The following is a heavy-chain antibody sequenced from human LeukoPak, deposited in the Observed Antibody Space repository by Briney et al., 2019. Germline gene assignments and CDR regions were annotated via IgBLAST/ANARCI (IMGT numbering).Heavy chain of an antibody. D-gene: IGHD5-24*01. Sequence: TSETLSLTCTVSGASISSSNNFWGWIRQPPGKGLEWIGSMHYRGTTYYIPSLNSRVTISVDTSKNQFSLKLSSVTAADTAVYYCARHEEEDGYNAKTFDFWGQGTLVTVSS. CDR3: ARHEEEDGYNAKTFDF. V-gene: IGHV4-39*01. CDR1: GASISSSNNF. J-gene: IGHJ4*02. CDR2: MHYRGTT.